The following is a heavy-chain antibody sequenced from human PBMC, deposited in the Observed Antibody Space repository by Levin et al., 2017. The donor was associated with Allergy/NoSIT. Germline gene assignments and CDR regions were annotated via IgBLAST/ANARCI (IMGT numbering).Heavy chain of an antibody. CDR1: GFTFSDYY. V-gene: IGHV3-11*05. CDR3: ARDRGYSTNWHGEYFQH. Sequence: GESLKISCAASGFTFSDYYMSWIRKAPGKGLEWVSYISSSSSYTNYADSVKGRFTISRDNARNSLYLQMNSLRAEHTAVYYCARDRGYSTNWHGEYFQHWGQGTLVTVSS. CDR2: ISSSSSYT. J-gene: IGHJ1*01. D-gene: IGHD6-13*01.